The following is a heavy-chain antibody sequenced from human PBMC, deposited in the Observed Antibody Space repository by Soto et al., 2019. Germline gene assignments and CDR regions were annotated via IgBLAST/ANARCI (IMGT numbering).Heavy chain of an antibody. CDR2: INADNGNT. Sequence: QVPLVQSGAEVKKPGASVKVSCEASEYTFTSYVMHWVRQAPGQRLEWMGWINADNGNTKYSQKFQGRVTITRDTAASTAYMELSSLRSEDTAVYYCASGTGSQRYYGMDVWGQGTTVTVSS. CDR3: ASGTGSQRYYGMDV. D-gene: IGHD1-1*01. V-gene: IGHV1-3*01. CDR1: EYTFTSYV. J-gene: IGHJ6*02.